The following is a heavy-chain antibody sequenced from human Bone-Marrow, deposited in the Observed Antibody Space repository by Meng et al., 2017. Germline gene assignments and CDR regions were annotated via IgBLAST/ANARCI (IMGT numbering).Heavy chain of an antibody. D-gene: IGHD3-10*01. CDR3: PTGSYYKGADAFDI. Sequence: SETLSLTCTVSGGSISSGGYYWSWIRQHPGKGLEWIGYIYYSGSTYYNPSLKSRVTISVDTSKNQFSLKLSSVTAADTAVYYCPTGSYYKGADAFDIWGQGTMVTVSS. CDR2: IYYSGST. V-gene: IGHV4-31*03. CDR1: GGSISSGGYY. J-gene: IGHJ3*02.